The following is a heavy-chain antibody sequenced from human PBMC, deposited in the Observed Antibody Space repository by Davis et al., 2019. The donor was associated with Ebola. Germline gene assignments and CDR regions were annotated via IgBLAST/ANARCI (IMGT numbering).Heavy chain of an antibody. D-gene: IGHD6-19*01. CDR1: GFTFSSYW. CDR3: ARTFIAVATNTGPNDY. Sequence: HTGGSLRLSCAASGFTFSSYWMHWVRQAPGKGLVWVPRINSDGSSTSYADSVKGRFTISRDNAKNTLYLQMNSLRAEDTAVYYCARTFIAVATNTGPNDYWGQGTLVTVSS. CDR2: INSDGSST. J-gene: IGHJ4*02. V-gene: IGHV3-74*01.